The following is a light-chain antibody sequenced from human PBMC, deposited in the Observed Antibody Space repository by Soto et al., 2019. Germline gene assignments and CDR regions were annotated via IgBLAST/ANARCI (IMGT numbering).Light chain of an antibody. Sequence: QSVLTQPPSASGTPGQRVTISCSGSSSNIETNTVDWYQHLPGTAPKVLICNNNQRHSGVPDRFSGSKSGTSASLAISGLQSEDEADYYCAVWDDSLSGMVFGGGTKLTVL. CDR3: AVWDDSLSGMV. J-gene: IGLJ2*01. V-gene: IGLV1-44*01. CDR2: NNN. CDR1: SSNIETNT.